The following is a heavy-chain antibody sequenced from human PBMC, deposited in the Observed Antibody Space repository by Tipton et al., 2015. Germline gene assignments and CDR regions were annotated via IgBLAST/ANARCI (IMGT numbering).Heavy chain of an antibody. CDR3: ASPSLPHDRGDYYFQS. V-gene: IGHV4-39*01. D-gene: IGHD2-21*02. CDR2: IFHRGDT. CDR1: GGSVSSGNYY. Sequence: TLSLTCTVSGGSVSSGNYYWSWIRQPPGKGLEWIGSIFHRGDTNYNPSLKSRVTISLDTSKNQFSLKLSSVTAADTAVYYCASPSLPHDRGDYYFQSWGQGSLVTVSS. J-gene: IGHJ4*02.